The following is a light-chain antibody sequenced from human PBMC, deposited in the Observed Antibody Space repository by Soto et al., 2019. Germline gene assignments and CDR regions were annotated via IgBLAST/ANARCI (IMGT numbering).Light chain of an antibody. V-gene: IGKV1-39*01. Sequence: DIQLTQSPSSLSAYVGDRVTLPCGASQTIRHYFQWYWQKPGRAPKALIHAAFRLQSGVRSRFSGSGAGTDFTLTISSLEPEDFSVYYCQQRYNWTVTFGQGTRLEIK. CDR3: QQRYNWTVT. J-gene: IGKJ5*01. CDR2: AAF. CDR1: QTIRHY.